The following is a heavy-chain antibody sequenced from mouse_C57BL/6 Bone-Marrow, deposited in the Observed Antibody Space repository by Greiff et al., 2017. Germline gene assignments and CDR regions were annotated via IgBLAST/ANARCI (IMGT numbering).Heavy chain of an antibody. D-gene: IGHD3-2*02. Sequence: QVQLQQSGAELVKPGASVKISCKASGYAFSSYWMNWVKQRPGKGLEWIGQIYPGDGATNYNGKFKGKATLTADKSSSTAYMQLSSLTSADSAVYFCARRGAQAPFYYAMDYWGQGTSVTVSS. CDR3: ARRGAQAPFYYAMDY. J-gene: IGHJ4*01. V-gene: IGHV1-80*01. CDR1: GYAFSSYW. CDR2: IYPGDGAT.